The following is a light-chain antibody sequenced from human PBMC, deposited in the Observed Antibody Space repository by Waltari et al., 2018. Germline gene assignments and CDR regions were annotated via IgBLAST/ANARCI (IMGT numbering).Light chain of an antibody. Sequence: QSALTQPASVSGSPGQSITISCTGTSSDVGSYNYVSWYQQHPGKAPKLMIYEVSNRPSGLSSRFSGSKSGNTASLTISGLQAEDEADYYCSSYTSSSSYVFGTGTKVTVL. J-gene: IGLJ1*01. CDR1: SSDVGSYNY. CDR2: EVS. CDR3: SSYTSSSSYV. V-gene: IGLV2-14*01.